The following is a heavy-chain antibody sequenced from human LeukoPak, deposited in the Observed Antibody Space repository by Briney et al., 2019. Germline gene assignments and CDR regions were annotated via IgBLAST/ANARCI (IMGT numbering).Heavy chain of an antibody. CDR3: ASRPADTTWYGVFDY. J-gene: IGHJ4*02. D-gene: IGHD3-10*01. CDR2: IFNTGNT. Sequence: PSETLSLTCSVSGGSINSHYWSWIRQPPGKRLEWIGYIFNTGNTSYNPSLASRVTVSVDTSRAQFFLRLSPVTAADTAIYYCASRPADTTWYGVFDYWSQGTLVTVSS. V-gene: IGHV4-59*11. CDR1: GGSINSHY.